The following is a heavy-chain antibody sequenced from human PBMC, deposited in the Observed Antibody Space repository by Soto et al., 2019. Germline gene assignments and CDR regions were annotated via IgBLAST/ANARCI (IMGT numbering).Heavy chain of an antibody. D-gene: IGHD3-22*01. Sequence: QVQLVQSGAEEKKPGASVKVSCKASGYTFTSYAMHWVRQAPGQRLEWMGWINAGNGNTKYSQKFQGRVTITRDTSASKAYMELSSLRSEDTDVYYCARSSGYYLIDDYWGQGTLVTVSS. V-gene: IGHV1-3*05. CDR1: GYTFTSYA. CDR3: ARSSGYYLIDDY. J-gene: IGHJ4*02. CDR2: INAGNGNT.